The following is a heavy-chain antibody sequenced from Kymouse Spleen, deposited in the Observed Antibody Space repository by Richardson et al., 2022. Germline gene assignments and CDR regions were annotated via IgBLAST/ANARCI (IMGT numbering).Heavy chain of an antibody. D-gene: IGHD4-17*01,IGHD4-23*01. Sequence: QVQLQQWGAGLLKPSETLSLTCAVYGGSFSGYYWSWIRQPPGKGLEWIGEINHSGSTNYNPSLKSRVTISVDTSKNQFSLKLSSVTAADTAVYYCARGYGAYYYYYGMDVWGQGTTVTVSS. V-gene: IGHV4-34*01. CDR2: INHSGST. CDR1: GGSFSGYY. CDR3: ARGYGAYYYYYGMDV. J-gene: IGHJ6*02.